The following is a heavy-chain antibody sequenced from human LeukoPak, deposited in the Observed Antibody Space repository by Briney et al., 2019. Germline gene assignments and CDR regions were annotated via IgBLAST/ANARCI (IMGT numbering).Heavy chain of an antibody. CDR3: TTGGYGGQFDY. CDR2: IKSKTDGGTT. V-gene: IGHV3-15*01. CDR1: GFAFSNAW. D-gene: IGHD5-12*01. Sequence: PGGSLRLSCAASGFAFSNAWMSWVRQAPGKGLEWVGRIKSKTDGGTTDYAASVKGRFTISRDDSKNTLYLQMNSLKTEDTAVYYCTTGGYGGQFDYWGQGTLVTVSS. J-gene: IGHJ4*02.